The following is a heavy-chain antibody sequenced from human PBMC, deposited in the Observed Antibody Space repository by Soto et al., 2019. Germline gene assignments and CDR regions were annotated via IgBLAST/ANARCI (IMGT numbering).Heavy chain of an antibody. J-gene: IGHJ4*02. CDR3: ARVGSTTWYNFDY. CDR1: GFTFSSFT. Sequence: EVQLLDSGGGLVQPGGSLRLPCVASGFTFSSFTISWVRQAPGKGLEWGAAISAGGGSTYFAESVKGRFTISRDNSKNTLYLQMNSLRAEDTAVYYCARVGSTTWYNFDYWGQGTLVTVSS. D-gene: IGHD6-13*01. CDR2: ISAGGGST. V-gene: IGHV3-23*01.